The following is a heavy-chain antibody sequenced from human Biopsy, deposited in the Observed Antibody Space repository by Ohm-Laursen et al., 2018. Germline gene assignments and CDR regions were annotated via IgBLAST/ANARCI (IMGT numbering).Heavy chain of an antibody. D-gene: IGHD3-9*01. Sequence: ASVKVSCKVSGYSFTKYYINWVRQAPGQGLEWMGIINPTGGTTSYAEKFQGRVTLTRDTSTGTVYLELNSLIYEDTALYYCARDETGSSVFGPYYYGMDIWGQGTTVTVSS. CDR3: ARDETGSSVFGPYYYGMDI. CDR2: INPTGGTT. V-gene: IGHV1-46*01. CDR1: GYSFTKYY. J-gene: IGHJ6*02.